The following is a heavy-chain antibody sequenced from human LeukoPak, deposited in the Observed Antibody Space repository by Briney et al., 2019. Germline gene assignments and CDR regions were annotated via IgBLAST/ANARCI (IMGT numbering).Heavy chain of an antibody. J-gene: IGHJ5*02. D-gene: IGHD2-15*01. CDR3: VRSPACSSGTCYPNWFDP. Sequence: PGESLKISCKGPGYNFVNNWIGWVRQMPGKGLEWMATIYPADSNTKYSPSFQGQVTISADQSINTAFLQWSSLKASDTAMYYCVRSPACSSGTCYPNWFDPWGQGTLVIVSS. V-gene: IGHV5-51*01. CDR2: IYPADSNT. CDR1: GYNFVNNW.